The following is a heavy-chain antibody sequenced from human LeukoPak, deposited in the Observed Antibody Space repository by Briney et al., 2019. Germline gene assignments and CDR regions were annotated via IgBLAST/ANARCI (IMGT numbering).Heavy chain of an antibody. J-gene: IGHJ4*02. Sequence: PSETLSLTCTVSGGSISSSSYYWGWIRQPPGKGLEWIGSIYYSGSTYYNPSLKSRVTISVDTSKNQFSLKLSSVTAADTAVYYCARRLIGGPAAVDYWGQGTLVTVSS. V-gene: IGHV4-39*01. CDR1: GGSISSSSYY. D-gene: IGHD2-2*01. CDR3: ARRLIGGPAAVDY. CDR2: IYYSGST.